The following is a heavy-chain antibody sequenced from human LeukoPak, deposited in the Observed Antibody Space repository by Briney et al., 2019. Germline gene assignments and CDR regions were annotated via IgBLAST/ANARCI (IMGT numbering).Heavy chain of an antibody. D-gene: IGHD6-19*01. CDR2: ISYDGSNK. Sequence: GGSLRLSCAASGFTFSNYWMSWVRQAPGKGLEWVAVISYDGSNKYYADSVKGRFTISRDNSKNTLYLQMNSLRAEDTAVYYCAKGQGSGWYEAFDIWGQGTMVTVSS. V-gene: IGHV3-30*18. CDR1: GFTFSNYW. CDR3: AKGQGSGWYEAFDI. J-gene: IGHJ3*02.